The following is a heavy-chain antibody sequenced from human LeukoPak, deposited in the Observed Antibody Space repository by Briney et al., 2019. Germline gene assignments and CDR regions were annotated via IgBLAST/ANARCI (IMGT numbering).Heavy chain of an antibody. J-gene: IGHJ4*02. Sequence: PGGSLRLSCAASGFTFSSYSMNWVRQAPGKGLEWVSSISSSSSYIYYADSVKGRFTISRDNAKNSLYLQMNSLRAEDTAVYYCARDAVYYDSSGYYHDYWGQGTLVTVSS. D-gene: IGHD3-22*01. CDR1: GFTFSSYS. V-gene: IGHV3-21*01. CDR3: ARDAVYYDSSGYYHDY. CDR2: ISSSSSYI.